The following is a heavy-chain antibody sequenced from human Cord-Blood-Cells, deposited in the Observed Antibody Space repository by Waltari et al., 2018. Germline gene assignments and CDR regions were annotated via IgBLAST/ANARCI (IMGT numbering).Heavy chain of an antibody. CDR1: GGSFSGYY. J-gene: IGHJ6*02. D-gene: IGHD5-12*01. CDR3: ARSDVDIVATIKDPDYYYGMDV. Sequence: QVQLQQWGAGLLKPSETLSLTCAVYGGSFSGYYWSWIRQPPGKGLEWIGEINHSGSTNYNPSLKSRVTISVDTAKNQFSLKLSSGTAADTAVYYCARSDVDIVATIKDPDYYYGMDVWGQGTTVTVSS. V-gene: IGHV4-34*01. CDR2: INHSGST.